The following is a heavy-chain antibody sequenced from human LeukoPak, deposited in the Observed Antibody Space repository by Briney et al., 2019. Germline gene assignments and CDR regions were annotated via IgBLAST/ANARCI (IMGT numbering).Heavy chain of an antibody. CDR3: AKDHEYYYGSGSYGHGY. Sequence: GGSLRLSCAASGFTFSSYAMSWVRQAPGKGLEWVSAISGSGGSTYYADSVKGRFTISRDNSKNTLYLQMNSLRAEDTAVYYCAKDHEYYYGSGSYGHGYWGQGTLVTVSS. V-gene: IGHV3-23*01. CDR1: GFTFSSYA. D-gene: IGHD3-10*01. CDR2: ISGSGGST. J-gene: IGHJ4*02.